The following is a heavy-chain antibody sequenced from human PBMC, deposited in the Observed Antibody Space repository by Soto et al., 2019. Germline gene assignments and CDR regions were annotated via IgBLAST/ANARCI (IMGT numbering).Heavy chain of an antibody. CDR1: GFTFSDYY. D-gene: IGHD2-8*01. J-gene: IGHJ4*02. V-gene: IGHV3-11*05. CDR3: ATGPRRLSD. CDR2: ISGSSSDT. Sequence: QVQLVESGGGLVKPGGSLRLSCAASGFTFSDYYMSRIRQAPGKGLESVSYISGSSSDTKYADSVKGRFTISRDNAKNTLYLQMNSLRTEDTAVYYCATGPRRLSDWGQGTLVIVSS.